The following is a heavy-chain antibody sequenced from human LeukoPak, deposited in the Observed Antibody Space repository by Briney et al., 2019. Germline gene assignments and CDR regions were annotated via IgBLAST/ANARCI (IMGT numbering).Heavy chain of an antibody. D-gene: IGHD3-22*01. V-gene: IGHV4-4*07. CDR2: IYTSGST. Sequence: SETLSLTCTVSGGSISSYYWSWIGQPAGKGLEWIGRIYTSGSTNYNPSLKSRVTISVDTSKNQFSLKLSSVTAADTAVYYCARDTRHYYDSSGAFDYWGQGTLVTVSS. CDR3: ARDTRHYYDSSGAFDY. CDR1: GGSISSYY. J-gene: IGHJ4*02.